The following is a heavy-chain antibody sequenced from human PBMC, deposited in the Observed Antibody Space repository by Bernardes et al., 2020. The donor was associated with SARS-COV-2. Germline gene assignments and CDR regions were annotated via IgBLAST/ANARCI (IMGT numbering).Heavy chain of an antibody. CDR3: ARHPVRGIPRDAFDI. J-gene: IGHJ3*02. Sequence: SETLSLTCTVSGDSISSYYWSWIRQPPGKGLEWIGYIYDSGTTIYNPSLKSRVTISVDTSKNRFSLNLSSVTAADTALYYCARHPVRGIPRDAFDIWDQGTMVTGSS. CDR2: IYDSGTT. D-gene: IGHD3-10*01. CDR1: GDSISSYY. V-gene: IGHV4-59*08.